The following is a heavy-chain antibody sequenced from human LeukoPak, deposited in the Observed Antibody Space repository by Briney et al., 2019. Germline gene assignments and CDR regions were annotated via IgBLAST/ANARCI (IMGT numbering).Heavy chain of an antibody. CDR1: GGSFSGYY. V-gene: IGHV4-34*01. Sequence: SETLSLTCAVYGGSFSGYYWSWIRQPPGKGLEWIGEINHSGTTNYNPSLKSRVTISLDTSKSQFSLKLSSVTAADTAVYHCAKRGYSYGSDQWGQGTLVTVSS. J-gene: IGHJ4*02. CDR3: AKRGYSYGSDQ. CDR2: INHSGTT. D-gene: IGHD5-18*01.